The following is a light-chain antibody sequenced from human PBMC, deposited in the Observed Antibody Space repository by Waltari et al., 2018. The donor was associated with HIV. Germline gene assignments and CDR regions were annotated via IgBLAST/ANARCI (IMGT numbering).Light chain of an antibody. CDR3: QQYGSSSYT. CDR1: QRVSSTT. V-gene: IGKV3-20*01. J-gene: IGKJ2*01. Sequence: WERATLSCRDSQRVSSTTLAWYQQKPGQAPRLLIYGASSRATGIPDRFSGRGSGTDFTLTIRRLEPEDFAVYYCQQYGSSSYTFGQGTKLEIK. CDR2: GAS.